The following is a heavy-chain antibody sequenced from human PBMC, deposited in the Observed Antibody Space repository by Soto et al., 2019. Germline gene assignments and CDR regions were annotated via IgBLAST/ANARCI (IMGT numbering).Heavy chain of an antibody. CDR1: SGSISSSNW. Sequence: QVQLQESGPGLVKPSGTLSLTCAVSSGSISSSNWWSWVRQPPGKGLEWIGEIYHSGSTNYNPSRKSRVTISVDKSKNQFSLQPSSVTAADTAVYYCARKGARSSWGFDYWGQGTLVTVSS. V-gene: IGHV4-4*02. D-gene: IGHD6-13*01. CDR3: ARKGARSSWGFDY. CDR2: IYHSGST. J-gene: IGHJ4*02.